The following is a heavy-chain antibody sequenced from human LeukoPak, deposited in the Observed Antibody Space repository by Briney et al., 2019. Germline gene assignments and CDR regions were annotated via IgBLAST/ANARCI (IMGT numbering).Heavy chain of an antibody. CDR1: GFIFSSYR. J-gene: IGHJ4*02. CDR3: ARRVVVPAAPYYFDY. CDR2: INSDGSST. V-gene: IGHV3-74*01. Sequence: GGSLRLSCAASGFIFSSYRMHWVRQAPGKGLVWVPRINSDGSSTSYADSVKGRFTISRDNAKNTLYLQMNSLRAEDTAVYYCARRVVVPAAPYYFDYWGQGTLVTVSS. D-gene: IGHD2-2*01.